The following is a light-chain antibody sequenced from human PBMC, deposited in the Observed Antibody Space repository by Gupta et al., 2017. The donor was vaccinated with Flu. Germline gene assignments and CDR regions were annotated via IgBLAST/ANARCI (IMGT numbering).Light chain of an antibody. V-gene: IGKV1D-12*01. CDR1: QGVSSL. CDR2: DAS. Sequence: DIQVTQSPSSVSASVGDRVTITCRASQGVSSLLAWYQQKPGKAPKLLIYDASSLHSGVPSRFSGSGSGTDFTLTISSLQPEDFATYYCQQTNSFPLTFGGGTKVDIK. CDR3: QQTNSFPLT. J-gene: IGKJ4*01.